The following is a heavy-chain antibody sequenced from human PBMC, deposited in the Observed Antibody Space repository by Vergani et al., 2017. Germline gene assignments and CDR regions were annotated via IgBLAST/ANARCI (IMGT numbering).Heavy chain of an antibody. CDR1: GYTFTSYY. D-gene: IGHD1-26*01. J-gene: IGHJ4*02. CDR3: ARVRRVGAIDY. V-gene: IGHV1-46*01. Sequence: QVQLVQSGAEVKKPGASVKVSCKASGYTFTSYYMHWVRQAPGQGLAWMGIINPSGGSTSYAQKFQGRVTMTRDTSTSTVYMELSSLRSEDTAVYYCARVRRVGAIDYWGQGTLVTVSS. CDR2: INPSGGST.